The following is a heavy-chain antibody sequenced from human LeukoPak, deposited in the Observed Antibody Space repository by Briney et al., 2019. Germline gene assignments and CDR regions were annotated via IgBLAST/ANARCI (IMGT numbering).Heavy chain of an antibody. CDR2: IGAYNGDT. CDR3: ARVSGFGGYGLDP. V-gene: IGHV1-18*04. Sequence: GASVKVSCKASGYTFTDFGITWVRQAPGQGLEWVGWIGAYNGDTNSAQKVQGRVTLTTDPSTSTAYMELKSLRSDDTAVYYCARVSGFGGYGLDPWGQGTLVTVSS. D-gene: IGHD3-10*01. CDR1: GYTFTDFG. J-gene: IGHJ5*02.